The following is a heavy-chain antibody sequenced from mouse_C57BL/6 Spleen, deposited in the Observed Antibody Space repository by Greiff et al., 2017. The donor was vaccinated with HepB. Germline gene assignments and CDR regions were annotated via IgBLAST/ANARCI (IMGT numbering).Heavy chain of an antibody. CDR2: INPNNGGT. CDR3: AHAMDY. CDR1: GYTFTDYY. J-gene: IGHJ4*01. Sequence: VQLQQSGPELVKPGASVKISCKASGYTFTDYYMIWVKQSHGKSLEWIGDINPNNGGTSYNQKFKGKATLTVDKSSSTAYMELRSLTSEDSAVYYCAHAMDYWGQGTSVTVSS. V-gene: IGHV1-26*01.